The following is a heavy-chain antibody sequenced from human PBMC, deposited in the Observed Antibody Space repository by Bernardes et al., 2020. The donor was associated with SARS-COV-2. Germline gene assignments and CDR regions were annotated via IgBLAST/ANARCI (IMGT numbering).Heavy chain of an antibody. CDR1: GFTFSSYW. D-gene: IGHD6-13*01. CDR2: IKQDGSEK. CDR3: ARGDSSSWPGYYYYYGMDV. V-gene: IGHV3-7*01. Sequence: GGSLRLSCAASGFTFSSYWMSWVRQAPGKGLEWVANIKQDGSEKYYVDSVKGRFTISRDNAKNSLYLQMNSLRAEDTAVYYCARGDSSSWPGYYYYYGMDVGGQGTTVTVSS. J-gene: IGHJ6*02.